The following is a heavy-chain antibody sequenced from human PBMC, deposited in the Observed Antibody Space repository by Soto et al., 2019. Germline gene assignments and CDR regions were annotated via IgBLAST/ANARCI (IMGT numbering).Heavy chain of an antibody. J-gene: IGHJ4*02. CDR3: ARGQIVMLN. V-gene: IGHV4-31*11. Sequence: SETLSLTCAVFGGSISSDTYYWGWIRQYPGRGLEWIGYISHNAVTWYNPSLQSRVNISIDKSANHFSLTLKFVIAADTAVYYCARGQIVMLNWGQGTLVTVSS. CDR2: ISHNAVT. D-gene: IGHD3-16*01. CDR1: GGSISSDTYY.